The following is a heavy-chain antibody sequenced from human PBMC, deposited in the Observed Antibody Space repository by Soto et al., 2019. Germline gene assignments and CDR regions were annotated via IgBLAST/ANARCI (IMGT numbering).Heavy chain of an antibody. J-gene: IGHJ4*02. CDR1: GDSISDYF. Sequence: SETLSLTCSVSGDSISDYFWSWIRQPPGKGLEWIGNIYSSGTTNYNPSLKSRVSISVDTSRNQFSLNLNSVTAADTAVYYCARSDYGGKRGYYFDYWGQGTLVTVSS. CDR3: ARSDYGGKRGYYFDY. CDR2: IYSSGTT. D-gene: IGHD4-17*01. V-gene: IGHV4-59*01.